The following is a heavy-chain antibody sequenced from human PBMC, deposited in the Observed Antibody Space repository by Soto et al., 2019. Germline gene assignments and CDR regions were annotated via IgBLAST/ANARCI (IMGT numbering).Heavy chain of an antibody. CDR1: AYTSTRYT. Sequence: SGKVSCQASAYTSTRYTMNWVRQAPGQRLEWMGWINPDNGNTKSSQKFQDRVIITRDTSASTAYMDLSSLRSEDTAVYYCARGIATGQLDPWGQGTLVTVSS. CDR2: INPDNGNT. CDR3: ARGIATGQLDP. J-gene: IGHJ5*02. V-gene: IGHV1-3*01. D-gene: IGHD2-15*01.